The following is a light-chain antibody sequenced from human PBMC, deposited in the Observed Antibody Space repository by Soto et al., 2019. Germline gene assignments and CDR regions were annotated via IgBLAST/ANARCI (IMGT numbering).Light chain of an antibody. CDR2: DAS. Sequence: DIQMTQTPSSLSASVVDRVTITCQASVDITNYVNWYQQKPGKAPKLLIYDASKLKSGVPSRFSGSGSGTDFTFTISSLQPEDIATYYCQQYDNLPITFGQGTRLEIK. CDR1: VDITNY. CDR3: QQYDNLPIT. J-gene: IGKJ5*01. V-gene: IGKV1-33*01.